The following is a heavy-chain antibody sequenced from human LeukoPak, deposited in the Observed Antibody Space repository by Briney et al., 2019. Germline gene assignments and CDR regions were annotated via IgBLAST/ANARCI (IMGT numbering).Heavy chain of an antibody. CDR3: ASTGTTVVTPGAFDI. V-gene: IGHV4-59*01. D-gene: IGHD4-23*01. CDR1: GGSISSYY. Sequence: SETLSLTCTVSGGSISSYYWSWIRQPPGKGLEWIGYIYYSGSTNYNPSLKSRVTISVDTSKNQFSLKLSSVTAADTAVYYCASTGTTVVTPGAFDIWGQGTMVTVSS. J-gene: IGHJ3*02. CDR2: IYYSGST.